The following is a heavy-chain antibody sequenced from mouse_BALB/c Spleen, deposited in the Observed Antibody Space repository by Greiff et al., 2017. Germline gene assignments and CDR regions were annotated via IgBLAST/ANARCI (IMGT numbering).Heavy chain of an antibody. J-gene: IGHJ2*01. CDR2: IDPYYGGT. D-gene: IGHD1-1*01. Sequence: EVQRVESGPELEKPGASVKISCKASGYSFTGYNMNWVKQSNGKSLEWIGNIDPYYGGTSYNQKFKGKATLTVDKSSSTAYMQLKSLTSEDSAVYYCARWGRDYYPFDYWGQGTTLTVSS. CDR3: ARWGRDYYPFDY. V-gene: IGHV1-39*01. CDR1: GYSFTGYN.